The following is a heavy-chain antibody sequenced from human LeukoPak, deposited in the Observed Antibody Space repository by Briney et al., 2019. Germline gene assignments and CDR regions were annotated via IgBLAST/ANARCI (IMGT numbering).Heavy chain of an antibody. J-gene: IGHJ5*02. CDR2: INHSGST. Sequence: SETLSLTCAVYGGSFIGYYWSGIGQPPGKGLEWIGEINHSGSTNYNPSLKSRVTISVDTSKNQFSLKLSSVTAADTAVYFCARRPLSGWSLNWFDPWGQGTLVTVSS. D-gene: IGHD6-19*01. CDR1: GGSFIGYY. V-gene: IGHV4-34*01. CDR3: ARRPLSGWSLNWFDP.